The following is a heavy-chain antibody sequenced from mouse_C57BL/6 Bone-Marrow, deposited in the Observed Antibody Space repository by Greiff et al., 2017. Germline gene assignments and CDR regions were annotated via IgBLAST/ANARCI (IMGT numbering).Heavy chain of an antibody. CDR3: ARRGNYVFAY. D-gene: IGHD2-1*01. J-gene: IGHJ3*01. CDR2: IDPGDGDT. CDR1: GFTFSSYC. V-gene: IGHV1-80*01. Sequence: VHVKESEAELVKPGASVKISCTASGFTFSSYCMNWVQQRPGKGLEWIGQIDPGDGDTNYHGHLKGHATMTADKSSSTAYLQLSSLTSEDSAVYFCARRGNYVFAYWGQGTRVTVT.